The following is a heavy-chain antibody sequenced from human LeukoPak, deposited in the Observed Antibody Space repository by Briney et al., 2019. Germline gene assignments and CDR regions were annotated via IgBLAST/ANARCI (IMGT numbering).Heavy chain of an antibody. CDR3: ASGMNGPYYGSSGYRGFVDY. D-gene: IGHD3-22*01. V-gene: IGHV3-48*02. CDR1: GFTFSSYS. CDR2: ISSSSSTI. Sequence: GGSLRLSCAASGFTFSSYSMNWVRQAPGKGLEWVSYISSSSSTIYYADSVKGRFTISRDNAKNSLYLQMNSLRDEDTAVYYCASGMNGPYYGSSGYRGFVDYWGQGTLVTVSS. J-gene: IGHJ4*02.